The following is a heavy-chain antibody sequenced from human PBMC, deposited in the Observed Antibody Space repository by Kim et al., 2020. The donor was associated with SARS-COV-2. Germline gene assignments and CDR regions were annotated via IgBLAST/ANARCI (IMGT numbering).Heavy chain of an antibody. Sequence: GGSLRLSCAASGFTFSSYSMNWVRQAPGKGLEWVSSISSSSSYIYYADSVKGRFTISRDNAKNSLYLQMNSLRAEDTAVYYCARDGGGWEPVDYWGQGTLVTVSS. CDR3: ARDGGGWEPVDY. CDR1: GFTFSSYS. CDR2: ISSSSSYI. D-gene: IGHD1-26*01. J-gene: IGHJ4*02. V-gene: IGHV3-21*01.